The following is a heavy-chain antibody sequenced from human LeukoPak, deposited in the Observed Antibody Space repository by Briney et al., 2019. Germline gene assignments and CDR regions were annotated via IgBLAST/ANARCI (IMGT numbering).Heavy chain of an antibody. J-gene: IGHJ3*01. CDR3: ARHYYGSSGYYFNALHV. V-gene: IGHV4-39*01. CDR1: GGTINSSNYY. CDR2: INYSGST. Sequence: SETLSLTCTVSGGTINSSNYYWAWIRQPPGKGLQWIASINYSGSTSYNSSLKSRVTISVDTSKKQFSLNLKSVTAAHADIYYCARHYYGSSGYYFNALHVWGDGTVVTVSS. D-gene: IGHD3-22*01.